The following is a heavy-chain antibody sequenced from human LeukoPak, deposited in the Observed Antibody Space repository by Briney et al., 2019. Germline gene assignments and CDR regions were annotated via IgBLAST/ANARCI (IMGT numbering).Heavy chain of an antibody. CDR3: AIGDY. J-gene: IGHJ4*02. CDR2: ISYSGST. Sequence: KPSETLSLTCTVSGRSISGFYWSWIRQPPGKGLEWIGYISYSGSTNYNPSLKSRVTISVDTSKNQFSLKLSSVTAADTAVYYCAIGDYWGQGTLVTVSS. V-gene: IGHV4-59*08. CDR1: GRSISGFY.